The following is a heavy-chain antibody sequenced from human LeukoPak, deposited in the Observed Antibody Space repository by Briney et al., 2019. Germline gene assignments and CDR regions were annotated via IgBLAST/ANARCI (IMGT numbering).Heavy chain of an antibody. CDR3: ARALTGGRYFDY. CDR2: IKQDGSEK. D-gene: IGHD3-16*01. J-gene: IGHJ4*02. V-gene: IGHV3-7*01. CDR1: GFTFSSYW. Sequence: GGSLRLSCAASGFTFSSYWMSWVRQAPGKGLEWVANIKQDGSEKYYVDSVKGRFTISRDNAKNTLHLQMNSLRAEDTAVYYCARALTGGRYFDYWGQGTLVTVSS.